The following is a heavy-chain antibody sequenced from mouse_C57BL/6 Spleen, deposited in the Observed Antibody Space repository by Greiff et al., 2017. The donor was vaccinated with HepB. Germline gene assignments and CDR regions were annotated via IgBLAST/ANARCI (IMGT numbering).Heavy chain of an antibody. V-gene: IGHV5-17*01. CDR2: ISSGSSTI. D-gene: IGHD1-1*01. J-gene: IGHJ2*01. Sequence: EVKVEESGGGLVKPGGSLKLSCAASGFTFSDYGMHWVRQAPEKGLEWVAYISSGSSTIYYADTVKGRFTISRDNAKNTLFLQMTSLRSEDTAMYYCATYYGSSSYYFDYWGQGTTLTVSS. CDR1: GFTFSDYG. CDR3: ATYYGSSSYYFDY.